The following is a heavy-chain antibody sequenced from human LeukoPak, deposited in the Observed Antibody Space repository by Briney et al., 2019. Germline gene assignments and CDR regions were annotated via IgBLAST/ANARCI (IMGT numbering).Heavy chain of an antibody. CDR1: GYTFTSYG. J-gene: IGHJ4*02. CDR3: ARDTSVERSSKLDY. CDR2: MSAYNGNT. D-gene: IGHD1-1*01. V-gene: IGHV1-18*01. Sequence: ASVKVSCKASGYTFTSYGISWVRQAPRQGPEWMGWMSAYNGNTNYAQKLQGRVTMTTATSTSTAYMELRSLRSDDTAVYYWARDTSVERSSKLDYWGQGTLVTVSS.